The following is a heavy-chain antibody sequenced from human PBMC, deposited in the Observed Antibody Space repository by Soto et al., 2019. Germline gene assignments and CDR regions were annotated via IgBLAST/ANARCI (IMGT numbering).Heavy chain of an antibody. CDR2: ISGYDAST. CDR1: GYTFTSYG. D-gene: IGHD1-26*01. CDR3: ARAFRGSNYDRALDY. Sequence: QVQLVQSGAEVKNPGASVKVSCKASGYTFTSYGLSWVRQAPGQGPEWMGWISGYDASTSYAQNHQDRVTMTTDTSTTTAYMAVRSLRSDDKDVYFCARAFRGSNYDRALDYWGHGTLVTVAS. V-gene: IGHV1-18*04. J-gene: IGHJ4*01.